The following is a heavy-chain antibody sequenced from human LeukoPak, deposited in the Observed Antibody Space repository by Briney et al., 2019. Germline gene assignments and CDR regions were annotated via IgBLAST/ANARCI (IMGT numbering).Heavy chain of an antibody. D-gene: IGHD4-23*01. Sequence: PGGSLRLSCATSGFSFRSYWMNWVRQAPGKGPEWVANIKEDGSEKNYVDSVRGRFTISRDNAKNSLYLQINSLRDEDTAVYYCARETVGLDYWGQGTLVTVSS. V-gene: IGHV3-7*01. CDR3: ARETVGLDY. CDR1: GFSFRSYW. CDR2: IKEDGSEK. J-gene: IGHJ4*02.